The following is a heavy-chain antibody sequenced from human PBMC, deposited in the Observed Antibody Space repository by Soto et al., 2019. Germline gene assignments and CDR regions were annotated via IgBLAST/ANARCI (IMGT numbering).Heavy chain of an antibody. D-gene: IGHD6-13*01. V-gene: IGHV3-21*01. CDR3: SREEWGGSSWF. J-gene: IGHJ4*02. CDR2: ISSSSYV. CDR1: GFTFSSYS. Sequence: GGSRRLSCAASGFTFSSYSMNWVRQAPGKGLEWVSSISSSSYVYYADSVKGRFTISRDNAKNSLYLQMNSLRAEDTAVYYCSREEWGGSSWFWGQGTLVTVSS.